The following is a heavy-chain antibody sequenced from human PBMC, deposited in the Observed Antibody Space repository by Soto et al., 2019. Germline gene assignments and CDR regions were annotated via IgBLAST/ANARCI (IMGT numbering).Heavy chain of an antibody. CDR2: ISQSGST. Sequence: PSETLSLTCIVSGGSITSYHWSWIRQAPGKGLEWIGEISQSGSTNYSPSLKSRVTMSVDTSKKQFSLKLSSVTAADTALYYCATRDSYYGMDFWGQGTTVTVSS. V-gene: IGHV4-34*01. J-gene: IGHJ6*02. CDR3: ATRDSYYGMDF. CDR1: GGSITSYH.